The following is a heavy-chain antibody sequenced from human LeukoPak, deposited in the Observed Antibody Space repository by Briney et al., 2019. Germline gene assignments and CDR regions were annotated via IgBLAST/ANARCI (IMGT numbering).Heavy chain of an antibody. CDR3: ARYGGKRDYFDY. Sequence: SETLSLTCAVYGGSFSGYYWSWIRQPPGKGLEWIGEINHSGSTNYNPSLKSRVTISVDTSKNQFSLKLCSVTAADTAVYYCARYGGKRDYFDYWGQGTLVTVSS. J-gene: IGHJ4*02. CDR1: GGSFSGYY. CDR2: INHSGST. V-gene: IGHV4-34*01. D-gene: IGHD4-23*01.